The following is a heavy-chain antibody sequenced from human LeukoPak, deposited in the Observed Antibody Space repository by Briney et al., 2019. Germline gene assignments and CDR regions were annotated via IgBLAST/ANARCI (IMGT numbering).Heavy chain of an antibody. CDR2: IHSGGST. V-gene: IGHV3-66*01. D-gene: IGHD2-15*01. J-gene: IGHJ6*02. Sequence: GGSLRLSCAASGFTVSSNYMSWVRQAPGKGLEWVSVIHSGGSTYYADSVKGRFTISRDNSKNTLYLQMNSLRAEDTAVYYCARDFVTGSHGIYYYYGMDVWGQGTTVTVSS. CDR1: GFTVSSNY. CDR3: ARDFVTGSHGIYYYYGMDV.